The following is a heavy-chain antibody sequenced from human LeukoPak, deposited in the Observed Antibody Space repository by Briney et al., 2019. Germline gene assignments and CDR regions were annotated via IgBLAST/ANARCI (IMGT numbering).Heavy chain of an antibody. D-gene: IGHD3-3*01. V-gene: IGHV1-2*02. CDR3: AARYYDFWSGYYTGDY. J-gene: IGHJ4*02. CDR1: GYTFTGYY. CDR2: INPNSGGT. Sequence: VASVKVSCKASGYTFTGYYMHWVRQAPGQGLEWMGWINPNSGGTNYAQKFQGRVTMTRDTSISTAYMELSRLRSDDTAVYYCAARYYDFWSGYYTGDYWGQGTLVTVSS.